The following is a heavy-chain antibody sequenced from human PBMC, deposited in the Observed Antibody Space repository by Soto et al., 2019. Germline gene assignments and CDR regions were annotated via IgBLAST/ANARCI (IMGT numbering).Heavy chain of an antibody. CDR1: EFTLNNYA. D-gene: IGHD6-19*01. V-gene: IGHV3-23*01. Sequence: EVQLLESGGGLVQPGGSLRLSCAASEFTLNNYAMSWVRQAPGEGLEWVSTISGDGDTTYYADSVKGRFTISRDNSKNTLSLQMYSLRAEDTAVYYCAKDRRSPPYQWLVRGWFDPWGQGTLVTVSS. CDR2: ISGDGDTT. CDR3: AKDRRSPPYQWLVRGWFDP. J-gene: IGHJ5*02.